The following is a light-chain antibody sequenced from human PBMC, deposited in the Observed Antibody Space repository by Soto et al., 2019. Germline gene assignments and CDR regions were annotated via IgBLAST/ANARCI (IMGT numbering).Light chain of an antibody. V-gene: IGLV2-14*01. CDR3: SSYTSSSTPYV. CDR1: SSGVGGYNY. CDR2: EVS. Sequence: QSVLTQPASVSGSPGQSITISCTGTSSGVGGYNYVSWYQQHPGRAPKLMIYEVSNRPLGVSNRFSGSKSGNTASLTISGLQAEDEADYYCSSYTSSSTPYVFGTGTKVTVL. J-gene: IGLJ1*01.